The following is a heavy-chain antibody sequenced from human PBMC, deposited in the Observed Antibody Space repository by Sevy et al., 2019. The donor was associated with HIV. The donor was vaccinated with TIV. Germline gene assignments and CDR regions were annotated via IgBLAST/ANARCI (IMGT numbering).Heavy chain of an antibody. D-gene: IGHD2-2*01. Sequence: GGSLRLSCAASGFTVGTYCMSWVRQAPGKGLQWVASIKQDESEKNYVDSVKGRFTISRDNAKNSLALQMNSLRAEDTAVYYCARDLIVPTGMFYYGMDVWGQGTTVTVSS. CDR2: IKQDESEK. J-gene: IGHJ6*02. CDR1: GFTVGTYC. V-gene: IGHV3-7*01. CDR3: ARDLIVPTGMFYYGMDV.